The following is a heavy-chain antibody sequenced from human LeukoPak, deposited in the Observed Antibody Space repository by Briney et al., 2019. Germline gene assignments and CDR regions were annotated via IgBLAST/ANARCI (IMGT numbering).Heavy chain of an antibody. CDR3: ARDRRRDLLHAFDI. D-gene: IGHD1-26*01. Sequence: SETLSLTCTVSGGTISRYYWSWIRQPPGKGLEWIAYIDYSGSTNYNPSLKRRLTISLDASKNQFSLKLSSVTAADTAVYYCARDRRRDLLHAFDIWGQGTMVTVSS. CDR2: IDYSGST. CDR1: GGTISRYY. J-gene: IGHJ3*02. V-gene: IGHV4-59*01.